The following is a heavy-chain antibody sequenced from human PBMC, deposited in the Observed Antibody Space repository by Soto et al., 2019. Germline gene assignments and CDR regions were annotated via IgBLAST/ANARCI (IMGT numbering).Heavy chain of an antibody. V-gene: IGHV4-39*01. CDR3: ARHEGDFWSGYYRSRLRYYGMDV. Sequence: PSETLSLTCTVSGGSISSSSYYWGWIRQPPGKGLEWIGSIYYSGSTYYNPSLKSRVTISVDTSKNQFSLKLSSVTAADTAVYYCARHEGDFWSGYYRSRLRYYGMDVWGQGTTVTVSS. CDR1: GGSISSSSYY. CDR2: IYYSGST. D-gene: IGHD3-3*01. J-gene: IGHJ6*02.